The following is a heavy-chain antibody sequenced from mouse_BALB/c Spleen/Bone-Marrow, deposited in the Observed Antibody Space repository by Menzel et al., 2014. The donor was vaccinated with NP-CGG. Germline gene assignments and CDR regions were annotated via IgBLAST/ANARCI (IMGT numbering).Heavy chain of an antibody. CDR3: ARRVPYHFDY. Sequence: QVQLQQSAAELARPGASVKMSCKASGYTLISYTMHWVRQRPGQGLEWIGYINPNSGYTEYNQKFKDKTTLTADTSSNTAYLLLSSLTAEESAVYYCARRVPYHFDYWGQGTTLTVSS. V-gene: IGHV1-4*02. CDR1: GYTLISYT. CDR2: INPNSGYT. J-gene: IGHJ2*01. D-gene: IGHD2-10*01.